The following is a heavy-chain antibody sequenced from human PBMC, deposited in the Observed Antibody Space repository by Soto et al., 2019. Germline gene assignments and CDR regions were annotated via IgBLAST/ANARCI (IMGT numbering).Heavy chain of an antibody. CDR3: ARDPSRVGANLDAFDI. Sequence: QVQLVQSGAEVKKPGASVKVSCKASGYIFTNYGISWVRQAPGQGLEWMGWISTYNGNTNYAQKLQGRVTMTTDTSPRTGYMELRSLRSDDTAVYYCARDPSRVGANLDAFDIWGQGKMVTVSS. CDR2: ISTYNGNT. V-gene: IGHV1-18*01. J-gene: IGHJ3*02. CDR1: GYIFTNYG. D-gene: IGHD1-26*01.